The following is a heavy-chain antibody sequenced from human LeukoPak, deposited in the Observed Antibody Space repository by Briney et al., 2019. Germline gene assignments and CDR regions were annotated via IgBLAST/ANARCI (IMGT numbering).Heavy chain of an antibody. J-gene: IGHJ4*02. CDR3: ARELPGIVLVVDATIQEDTYYFDS. CDR2: INANSGGT. V-gene: IGHV1-2*06. Sequence: ASVKVSCKASGYTFTGYFMHWVRQAPGQGLEWMGRINANSGGTRHAQNFQGRVTMTRDMSISTAYMELSKLRSDDTAVYYCARELPGIVLVVDATIQEDTYYFDSWGQGAPVTVSS. CDR1: GYTFTGYF. D-gene: IGHD2-15*01.